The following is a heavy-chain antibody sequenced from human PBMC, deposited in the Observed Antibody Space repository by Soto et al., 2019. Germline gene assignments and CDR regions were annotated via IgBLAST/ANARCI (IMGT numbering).Heavy chain of an antibody. V-gene: IGHV3-21*01. J-gene: IGHJ4*02. CDR1: GFTFSSYS. CDR2: ISSSSSYI. Sequence: EVQLVESGGGLVKPGGSLRLSCAASGFTFSSYSMNWVRQAPGKGLEWVSSISSSSSYIHYADSVKGRFTISRDNAKNSLYLQMNSLRAEDTAVYYCARDGSWGHPYFDYWGQGTLVTVSS. CDR3: ARDGSWGHPYFDY. D-gene: IGHD1-26*01.